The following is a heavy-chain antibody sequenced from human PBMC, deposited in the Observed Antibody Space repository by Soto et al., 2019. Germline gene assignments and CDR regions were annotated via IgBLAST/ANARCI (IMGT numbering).Heavy chain of an antibody. Sequence: PGGSLRLSCAASGFTFSSYGMHWVRQAPGKGLEWVAVIWYDGSNKYYADSVKGRFTISRDNSKNTLYLQMNSLRAEDTAVYYCARADIVATIPDYWGQGTLVTVSS. V-gene: IGHV3-33*01. CDR2: IWYDGSNK. J-gene: IGHJ4*02. CDR1: GFTFSSYG. CDR3: ARADIVATIPDY. D-gene: IGHD5-12*01.